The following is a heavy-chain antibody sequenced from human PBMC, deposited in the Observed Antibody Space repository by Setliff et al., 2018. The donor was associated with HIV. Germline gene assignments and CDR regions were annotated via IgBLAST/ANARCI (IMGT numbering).Heavy chain of an antibody. V-gene: IGHV5-51*01. CDR2: IYPDDSAT. CDR3: AKHWTEDLEAV. J-gene: IGHJ4*02. Sequence: PGESLKISCKGFGYSFSDNWIGWVRQMPGKGLEWMGIIYPDDSATRYSPSFQGQVTISADKSINTAYLRWRSLRASDTAIYFCAKHWTEDLEAVWGQGTLVTVSS. D-gene: IGHD2-21*02. CDR1: GYSFSDNW.